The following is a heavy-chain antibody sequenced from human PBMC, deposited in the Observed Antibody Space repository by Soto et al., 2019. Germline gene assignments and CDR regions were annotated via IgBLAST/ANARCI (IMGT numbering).Heavy chain of an antibody. CDR2: IYYSGST. CDR1: GGSISSYY. D-gene: IGHD1-26*01. CDR3: GRGSIVGATMDAFDI. Sequence: KTSETLSLTCTVSGGSISSYYWSWIRQPPGKGLEWIGYIYYSGSTNYNPSLKSRVTISVDTSKNQFSLKLSSVTAADTAVYYCGRGSIVGATMDAFDIWGQGTMVTASS. J-gene: IGHJ3*02. V-gene: IGHV4-59*01.